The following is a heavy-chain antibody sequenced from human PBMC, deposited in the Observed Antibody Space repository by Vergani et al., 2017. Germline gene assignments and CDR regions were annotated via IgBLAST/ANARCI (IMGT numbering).Heavy chain of an antibody. CDR1: GFTFSGSA. Sequence: EVQLLESGGGLVQPGGSLKLSCAASGFTFSGSAMHWVRQASGKGLEWVGRIGSKANSYATAYAASVKGRFTISRDDSKNTAYLQMNSLKTEDTAVYYCTRHVSRGSSARDTDYWGQGTLVTVSS. CDR2: IGSKANSYAT. D-gene: IGHD6-25*01. CDR3: TRHVSRGSSARDTDY. J-gene: IGHJ4*02. V-gene: IGHV3-73*01.